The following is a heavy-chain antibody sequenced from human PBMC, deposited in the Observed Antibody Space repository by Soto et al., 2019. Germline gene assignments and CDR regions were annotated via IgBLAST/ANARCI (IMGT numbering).Heavy chain of an antibody. D-gene: IGHD3-10*01. CDR2: IYYSGST. CDR1: GGSISSYY. CDR3: ARHEVTMVRGVISKTYYYYGMDV. Sequence: QVQLQESGPGLVKPSETLSLTCTVSGGSISSYYWSWIRQPPGKGLEWIGYIYYSGSTNYNPSLKSRVTISVDTSKNQFSLKLSSVTAADTAVYYCARHEVTMVRGVISKTYYYYGMDVW. J-gene: IGHJ6*01. V-gene: IGHV4-59*08.